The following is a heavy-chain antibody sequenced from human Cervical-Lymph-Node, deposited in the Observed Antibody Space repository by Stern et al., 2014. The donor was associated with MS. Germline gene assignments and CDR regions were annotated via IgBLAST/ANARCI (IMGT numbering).Heavy chain of an antibody. CDR3: ARTYYFDDSGYYYPHYYYGMDV. V-gene: IGHV1-69*14. D-gene: IGHD3-22*01. J-gene: IGHJ6*02. CDR1: GGTFTNYA. CDR2: LMPVFGTS. Sequence: QVQLVQSGAELKKPGSSVKVSCKAPGGTFTNYAFTWVRQAPGQGLEWMGGLMPVFGTSNYAQKFRGRVTITADKSTSTAYMELSSLRSEDTAVYYCARTYYFDDSGYYYPHYYYGMDVWGQGTTVTVSS.